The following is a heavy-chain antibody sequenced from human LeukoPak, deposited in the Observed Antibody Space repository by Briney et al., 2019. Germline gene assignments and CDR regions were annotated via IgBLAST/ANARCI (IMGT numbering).Heavy chain of an antibody. J-gene: IGHJ4*02. CDR2: ISYDGSNK. D-gene: IGHD1-20*01. CDR3: ASGGVDNLRYNWNDLGD. Sequence: GGSLRLSCAASGFTFSSYAMHWVRQAPGKGLEWVAVISYDGSNKYYADSVKGRFTISRDNSKNTLYLQMNSLRAEDTAVYYCASGGVDNLRYNWNDLGDWGQGTLVTVSS. V-gene: IGHV3-30*04. CDR1: GFTFSSYA.